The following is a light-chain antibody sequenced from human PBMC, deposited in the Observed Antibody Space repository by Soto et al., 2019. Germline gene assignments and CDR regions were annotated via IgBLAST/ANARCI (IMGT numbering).Light chain of an antibody. J-gene: IGLJ1*01. CDR3: SSFTSNRIYV. CDR2: GVT. V-gene: IGLV2-14*03. Sequence: QSALTQPTSVSGSPGQSITISCTGNHNDIGTYDYVSWYQQHPGRAPRLLIHGVTTRPSGISDRFSASKSGLTASLTISGLQPEDEADSYCSSFTSNRIYVFGPGTKVTVL. CDR1: HNDIGTYDY.